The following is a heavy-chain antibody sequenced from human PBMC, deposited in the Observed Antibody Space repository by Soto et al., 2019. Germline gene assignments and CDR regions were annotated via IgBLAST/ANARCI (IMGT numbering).Heavy chain of an antibody. CDR1: GYTFTSYS. D-gene: IGHD2-15*01. Sequence: GASVKVSCTTSGYTFTSYSMHWVRQAPGQRPEWMGWLNVANGNTKYSLKMQGRVTITRDTSASTAYMELSSLTSEDTAVYYCARFIGGAYGMDVWGQGTTVTVSS. J-gene: IGHJ6*02. V-gene: IGHV1-3*01. CDR3: ARFIGGAYGMDV. CDR2: LNVANGNT.